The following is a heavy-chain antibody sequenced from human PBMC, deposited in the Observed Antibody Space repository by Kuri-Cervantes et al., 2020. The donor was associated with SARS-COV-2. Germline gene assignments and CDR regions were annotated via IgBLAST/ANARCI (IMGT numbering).Heavy chain of an antibody. V-gene: IGHV1-8*02. CDR1: GYSFSTYD. CDR3: ARGTYSGSYVDAFEI. Sequence: GESLKISCKASGYSFSTYDINWVRQAAGQGLEWVGWLNPDTGNTGNAKKFQGRSTMTTEASINTAYMELSSLRSEDTAVYYCARGTYSGSYVDAFEIWGQGTMVTVSS. J-gene: IGHJ3*02. CDR2: LNPDTGNT. D-gene: IGHD1-26*01.